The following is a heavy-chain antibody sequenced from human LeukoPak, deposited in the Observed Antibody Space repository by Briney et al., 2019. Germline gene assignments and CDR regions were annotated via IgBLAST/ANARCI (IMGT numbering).Heavy chain of an antibody. CDR1: GFTFSSYA. J-gene: IGHJ4*02. D-gene: IGHD3-22*01. CDR2: ISGSGDST. Sequence: GWSLRLSCAASGFTFSSYAMSRVRQAPGKGLEWVSAISGSGDSTYYADSVKGRFTISRDNSKNTLSLQMNSLRAEDTAVYYCAKATVYYYDSSGYPGYYFDYWGQGTLVTASS. CDR3: AKATVYYYDSSGYPGYYFDY. V-gene: IGHV3-23*01.